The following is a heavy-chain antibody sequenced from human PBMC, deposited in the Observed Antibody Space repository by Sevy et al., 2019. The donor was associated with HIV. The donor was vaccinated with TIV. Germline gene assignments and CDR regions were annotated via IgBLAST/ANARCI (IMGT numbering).Heavy chain of an antibody. Sequence: GGSLRLSCAASGFTLSSYGMHWVRQAPGKGLEWVAFIRYDGSNKYYTDSVKGRFTISRDNSKKTLYLQMNSLRAEDTAVYYCAKDGYCSSTSCVNWFDPWGQGTLVTVSS. CDR3: AKDGYCSSTSCVNWFDP. CDR2: IRYDGSNK. V-gene: IGHV3-30*02. J-gene: IGHJ5*02. D-gene: IGHD2-2*01. CDR1: GFTLSSYG.